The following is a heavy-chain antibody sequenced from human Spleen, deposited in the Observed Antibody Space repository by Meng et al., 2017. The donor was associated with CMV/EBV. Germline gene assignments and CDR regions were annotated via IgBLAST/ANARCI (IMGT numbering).Heavy chain of an antibody. J-gene: IGHJ1*01. Sequence: GESLKISCAASGFTFSSYAMHWVRQAPGKGLEWVAVISHDGSNKFYADSVEGRFIIARDDSKNILYLQMSGLTVEDTALYYCARDKWGIEATTKPRSPKAIKSGYFEHWGQGTLVTVSS. CDR1: GFTFSSYA. D-gene: IGHD7-27*01. CDR3: ARDKWGIEATTKPRSPKAIKSGYFEH. V-gene: IGHV3-30*04. CDR2: ISHDGSNK.